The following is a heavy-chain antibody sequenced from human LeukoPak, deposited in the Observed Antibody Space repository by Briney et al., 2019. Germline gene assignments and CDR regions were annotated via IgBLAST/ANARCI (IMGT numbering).Heavy chain of an antibody. D-gene: IGHD2-15*01. CDR3: TTGRSGGSCPY. CDR2: IKSITDGGTT. V-gene: IGHV3-15*01. J-gene: IGHJ4*02. Sequence: GGSLGLSCAASGFTFSSYSMNWVRQAPGKGLEWVGRIKSITDGGTTDYAAPVKGRFTISRDDSKNTLYLEMNSLKIEDTAVYYCTTGRSGGSCPYWGQGTLVTVSS. CDR1: GFTFSSYS.